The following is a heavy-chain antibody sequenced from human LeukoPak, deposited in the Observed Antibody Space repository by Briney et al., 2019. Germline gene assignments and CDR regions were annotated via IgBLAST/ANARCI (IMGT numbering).Heavy chain of an antibody. J-gene: IGHJ4*02. Sequence: SETLSLTCAVYGGSFRGYYWSWIRQPPGKGLEWIWEINHSGSTNYYPSLKSRGTISLETSTKKSSLQLKSGTTAEAAVYYSCSTERCSTTCPLDYWGQGTLVTVSS. V-gene: IGHV4-34*03. D-gene: IGHD2-2*01. CDR1: GGSFRGYY. CDR3: CSTERCSTTCPLDY. CDR2: INHSGST.